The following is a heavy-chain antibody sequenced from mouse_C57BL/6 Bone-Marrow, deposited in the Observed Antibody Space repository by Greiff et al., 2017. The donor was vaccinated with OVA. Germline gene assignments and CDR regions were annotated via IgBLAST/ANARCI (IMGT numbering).Heavy chain of an antibody. J-gene: IGHJ2*01. CDR3: TSYGNFDY. D-gene: IGHD2-1*01. CDR2: IDPENGDT. Sequence: PLPPSLASLFLPFSSFPFSFPSSFFPIHDDYMHWVHPRPSPFLAWIGWIDPENGDTEYASKFQGKATITADTSSNTAYLQLSSLTSEDTAVYYCTSYGNFDYWGQGTTLTVSS. CDR1: FFPIHDDY. V-gene: IGHV14-4*01.